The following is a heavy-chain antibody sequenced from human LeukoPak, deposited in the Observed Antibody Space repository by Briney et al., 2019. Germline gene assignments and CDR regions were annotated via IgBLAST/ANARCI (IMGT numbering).Heavy chain of an antibody. V-gene: IGHV1-18*01. CDR3: ARDMHDNIGSSDY. CDR1: GYTFPSYA. D-gene: IGHD3-22*01. J-gene: IGHJ4*02. CDR2: INAYNGNT. Sequence: ASVKVSCKASGYTFPSYAISWVRQALGQGLEWMGWINAYNGNTNYAQKLQGRVTMTTDTSTSTAYMELRSLRSDDTAVYYCARDMHDNIGSSDYWGQGTLVTVSS.